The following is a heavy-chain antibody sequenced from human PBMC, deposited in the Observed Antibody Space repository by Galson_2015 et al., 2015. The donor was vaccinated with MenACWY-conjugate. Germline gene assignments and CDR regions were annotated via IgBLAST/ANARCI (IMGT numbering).Heavy chain of an antibody. Sequence: ETLSLTCTVSGYSISSGYYWGWIRQPPGKGLEWIASISHTGSTYYNPSLKSRVTMSVDTSKNQFSLKLSSVTAADTAVYYCARAPRPSTVTTYGWFDPWGQGTLVTVSS. CDR1: GYSISSGYY. J-gene: IGHJ5*02. CDR3: ARAPRPSTVTTYGWFDP. V-gene: IGHV4-38-2*02. D-gene: IGHD4-17*01. CDR2: ISHTGST.